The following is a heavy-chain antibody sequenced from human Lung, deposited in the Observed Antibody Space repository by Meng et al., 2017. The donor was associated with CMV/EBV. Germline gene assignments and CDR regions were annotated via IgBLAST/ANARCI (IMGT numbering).Heavy chain of an antibody. CDR1: GFTCTVSW. D-gene: IGHD1-14*01. CDR2: IKTDGSNT. CDR3: ARDLSWNQIGK. J-gene: IGHJ4*02. V-gene: IGHV3-74*01. Sequence: CAASGFTCTVSWMDWVPQGPGKGMEWVTHIKTDGSNTTYADSVEGRFTISRDNAKNTLYLQMNSLRVEDTAVYYCARDLSWNQIGKWGQGTLVTVSS.